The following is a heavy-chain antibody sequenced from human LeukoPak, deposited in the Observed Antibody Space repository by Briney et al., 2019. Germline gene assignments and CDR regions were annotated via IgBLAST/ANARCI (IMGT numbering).Heavy chain of an antibody. J-gene: IGHJ4*02. CDR1: GFTFSSYA. CDR3: ASAGYSSSWYGNYFDY. Sequence: GGSLRLSCAASGFTFSSYAMSWVRQAPGKGLEWVAVISNDGSTKYYADSVKGRFTISRDNSKNTLYLQMNSLRAEDTAVYYCASAGYSSSWYGNYFDYWGQGTLVTVSS. V-gene: IGHV3-30-3*01. CDR2: ISNDGSTK. D-gene: IGHD6-13*01.